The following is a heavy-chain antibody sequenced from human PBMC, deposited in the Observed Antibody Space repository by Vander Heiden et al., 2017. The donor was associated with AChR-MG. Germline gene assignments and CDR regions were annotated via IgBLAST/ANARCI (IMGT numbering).Heavy chain of an antibody. Sequence: QVQLVQSGAEVKKPGASVKVSCKASGYTFTSYAMHWVRQAPGQRLEWMGWINDGNGNTKYSQKCQGRVTITRDTSASTAYMELSSLRSEDTAVYYCARDLGGNSESDAFDIWGQGTMVTVSS. CDR2: INDGNGNT. J-gene: IGHJ3*02. D-gene: IGHD2-21*02. V-gene: IGHV1-3*01. CDR3: ARDLGGNSESDAFDI. CDR1: GYTFTSYA.